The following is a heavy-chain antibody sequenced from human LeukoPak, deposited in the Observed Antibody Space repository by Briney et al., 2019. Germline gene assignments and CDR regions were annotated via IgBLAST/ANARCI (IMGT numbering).Heavy chain of an antibody. D-gene: IGHD3-10*01. V-gene: IGHV1-46*01. Sequence: ASVKVSCKASGYTFTSYYMHWVRQAPGQGVEWMGLINPSGGSTSYAQKFQGRVTMTRDTSTSTVYMELSSLRSEDTAVYYCAREFYPPFTMVRVSWFDPWGQGTLVTVPS. CDR3: AREFYPPFTMVRVSWFDP. CDR1: GYTFTSYY. CDR2: INPSGGST. J-gene: IGHJ5*02.